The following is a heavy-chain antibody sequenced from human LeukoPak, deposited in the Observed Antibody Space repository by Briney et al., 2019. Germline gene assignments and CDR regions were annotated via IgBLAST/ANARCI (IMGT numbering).Heavy chain of an antibody. D-gene: IGHD3-22*01. Sequence: SETLSLTCTVSGGSLSSYYWSWIRQPPGKGLEWIAYIYYSGSTNYNPSLKSRVTISVGTSKNQFSLKLSSVTAADTAMYYCARGNYYDTSTYYRAFDIWGQGTMVTVSS. J-gene: IGHJ3*02. CDR1: GGSLSSYY. CDR2: IYYSGST. V-gene: IGHV4-59*01. CDR3: ARGNYYDTSTYYRAFDI.